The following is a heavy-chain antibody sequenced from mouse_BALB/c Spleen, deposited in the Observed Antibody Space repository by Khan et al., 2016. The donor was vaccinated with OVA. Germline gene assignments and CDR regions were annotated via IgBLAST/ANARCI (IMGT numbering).Heavy chain of an antibody. CDR2: INTNVGST. V-gene: IGHV5-6-3*01. J-gene: IGHJ2*01. CDR3: ARVGIIYYGNYAYYFDY. CDR1: GFTFSSYG. Sequence: EVQFVETGGGLVQPGGSLKLSCAASGFTFSSYGMSWVRQTPDKRLELVATINTNVGSTYYPDSVKGRFTISRDNAKNTLYLQMSSLKSEDTAMYYCARVGIIYYGNYAYYFDYWGQGTPLTVSS. D-gene: IGHD2-1*01.